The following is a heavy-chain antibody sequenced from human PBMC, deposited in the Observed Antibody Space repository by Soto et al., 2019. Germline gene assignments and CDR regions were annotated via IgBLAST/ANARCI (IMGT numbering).Heavy chain of an antibody. CDR1: GFTFSSYA. V-gene: IGHV3-23*01. CDR2: ISGSGGST. Sequence: EVQLLESGGGLVQPGGSLRLSCAASGFTFSSYAMSWVRQAPGKGLEWVSAISGSGGSTYYADSVKGRFTISRDNSKNTLYLQMNSLRAEDTAVYYCAKGMEHIVVVTATYFDYWGQGTLVTVSS. CDR3: AKGMEHIVVVTATYFDY. D-gene: IGHD2-21*02. J-gene: IGHJ4*02.